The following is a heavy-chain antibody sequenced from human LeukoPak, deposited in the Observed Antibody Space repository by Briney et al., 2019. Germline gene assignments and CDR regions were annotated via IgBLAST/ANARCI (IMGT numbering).Heavy chain of an antibody. CDR3: ARDLRGWYNQGRSTNFDY. V-gene: IGHV3-33*01. CDR1: GFTFSSYG. Sequence: GGSLRLSCAASGFTFSSYGMHWVRQAPGKGLVWVAVIWYDGSNKYYADSVKGRFTISRDNSKNTLYLQMNSLRAEDTAVYYCARDLRGWYNQGRSTNFDYWGQGTLVIVSS. J-gene: IGHJ4*02. D-gene: IGHD6-19*01. CDR2: IWYDGSNK.